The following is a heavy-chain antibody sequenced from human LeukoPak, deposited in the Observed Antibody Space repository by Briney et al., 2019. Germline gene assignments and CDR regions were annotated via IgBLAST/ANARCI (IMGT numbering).Heavy chain of an antibody. V-gene: IGHV1-18*01. CDR3: ATRGTVTTLNYFDY. Sequence: ASVKVSCKASGYTFTSYGIRWVRQAPGQGLEWMGWISAYNGNTNYAQKLKGRVTMTTDTSTSTAYMELRSLRSDDTAVYYCATRGTVTTLNYFDYWGQGTLVTVSS. CDR2: ISAYNGNT. J-gene: IGHJ4*02. D-gene: IGHD4-11*01. CDR1: GYTFTSYG.